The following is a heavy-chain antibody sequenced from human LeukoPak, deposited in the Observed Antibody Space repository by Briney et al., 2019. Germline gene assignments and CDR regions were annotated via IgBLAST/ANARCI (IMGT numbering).Heavy chain of an antibody. CDR3: ARSGDYIKEGFDY. CDR2: IDRSGNR. J-gene: IGHJ4*02. D-gene: IGHD3-22*01. Sequence: PSETLSLTCAVSGYSISSGYYWGWIRQSPEKGLEWIGSIDRSGNRYYNPSLKSRVTLSVDTSENQFSLQLSSVTAADRALYYCARSGDYIKEGFDYWGQGTLVTVSS. CDR1: GYSISSGYY. V-gene: IGHV4-38-2*01.